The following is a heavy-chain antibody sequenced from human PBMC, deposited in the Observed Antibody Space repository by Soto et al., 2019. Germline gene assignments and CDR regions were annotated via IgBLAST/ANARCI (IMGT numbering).Heavy chain of an antibody. D-gene: IGHD3-22*01. CDR3: AKIRLYDSTGYHRDALDI. CDR1: DLNFRRYA. V-gene: IGHV3-23*01. Sequence: EVQLLEAGGCLEQPGGYLRLSCVVSDLNFRRYAMNWVRQAPGTGLEWVSGVSGSGESTYYADSVKGHFTIPRDNSKTMLSLQMRSLRAEDTAVYYGAKIRLYDSTGYHRDALDIWGQGTMGTVSS. J-gene: IGHJ3*02. CDR2: VSGSGEST.